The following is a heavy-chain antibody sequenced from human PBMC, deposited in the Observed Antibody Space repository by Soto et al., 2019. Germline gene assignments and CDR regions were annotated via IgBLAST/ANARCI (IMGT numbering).Heavy chain of an antibody. Sequence: GGSLRLSCAASGFTFSSYAMSWVRQAPGKGLEWVSAISGSGGSTYYADSVKGRFTISRDNSKNTLYLQMNSLRAEDTAVYYCAKTSCGGDCYWDENDFDYWGQGTLVTVSS. CDR1: GFTFSSYA. CDR2: ISGSGGST. CDR3: AKTSCGGDCYWDENDFDY. V-gene: IGHV3-23*01. J-gene: IGHJ4*02. D-gene: IGHD2-21*02.